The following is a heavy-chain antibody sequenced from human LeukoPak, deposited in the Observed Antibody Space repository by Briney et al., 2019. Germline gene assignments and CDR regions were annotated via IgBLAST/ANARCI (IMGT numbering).Heavy chain of an antibody. CDR3: ARNYYGSGSYSGWFDP. J-gene: IGHJ5*02. CDR2: INPNSGGT. D-gene: IGHD3-10*01. Sequence: ASVKDSCKATGYTFTGYYMHWVRQAPGQGLEWMGWINPNSGGTNYAQKFQGRVTMTRDTSISTAYMELSRLRSDDTAVYYCARNYYGSGSYSGWFDPWGQGTLVTVSS. CDR1: GYTFTGYY. V-gene: IGHV1-2*02.